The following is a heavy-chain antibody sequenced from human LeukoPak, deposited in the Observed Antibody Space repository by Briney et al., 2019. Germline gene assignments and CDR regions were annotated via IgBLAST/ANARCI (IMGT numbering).Heavy chain of an antibody. V-gene: IGHV1-2*04. CDR3: ARGGSSWPRTYYYYYGMDV. Sequence: ASVKVSCKASGYTFTGYYMHWVRQAPGQGLEWMGWINPNSGGTNYAQKFQGWVTMTRDTSINTAYMELSRLRSDDTAVYYCARGGSSWPRTYYYYYGMDVWGKGTTVTVSS. D-gene: IGHD6-13*01. CDR1: GYTFTGYY. CDR2: INPNSGGT. J-gene: IGHJ6*04.